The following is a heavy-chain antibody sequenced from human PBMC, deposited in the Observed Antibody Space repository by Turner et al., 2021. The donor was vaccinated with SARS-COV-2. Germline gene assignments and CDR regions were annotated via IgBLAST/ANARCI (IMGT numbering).Heavy chain of an antibody. D-gene: IGHD6-19*01. CDR1: GFTFSSYW. J-gene: IGHJ3*02. CDR3: ARGYSSGWYQRGAFDI. V-gene: IGHV3-7*03. CDR2: IKQDASEI. Sequence: EVQLVESGGALFQPGGSLRLSCAASGFTFSSYWMNWVRQAPGKGLEWVATIKQDASEIYYADSVKGRFTIFRDNANNSLHLQMNSLRAEDTGVYYCARGYSSGWYQRGAFDIWGQGTMVTVSS.